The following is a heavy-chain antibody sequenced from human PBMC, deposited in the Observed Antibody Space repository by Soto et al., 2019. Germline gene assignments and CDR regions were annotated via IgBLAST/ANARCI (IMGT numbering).Heavy chain of an antibody. CDR2: IYHSGST. J-gene: IGHJ4*02. CDR3: ARGGLGYCSGGSCYAFDY. V-gene: IGHV4-4*02. CDR1: GGSISSSNW. D-gene: IGHD2-15*01. Sequence: PSETLSLTCAVSGGSISSSNWWSWVRQPPGKGLEWIGEIYHSGSTNYNPSLKSRVTISVDKSKNQFSLKLSSVTAADTAVYYCARGGLGYCSGGSCYAFDYWGQGTLVTVSS.